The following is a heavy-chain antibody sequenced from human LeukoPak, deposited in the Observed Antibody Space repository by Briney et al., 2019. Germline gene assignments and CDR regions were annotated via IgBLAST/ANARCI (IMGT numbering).Heavy chain of an antibody. CDR3: ARGRGYYGSGSYYAISDY. Sequence: ASVKVSCKASGYTFTNYAVNWVRQAPGQGLEWMGWINTNTGNPTYAQGFTGRLVFSLDTSVSTAYLQISSLKAEDTAVYYCARGRGYYGSGSYYAISDYWGQGTLVTVSS. V-gene: IGHV7-4-1*02. CDR2: INTNTGNP. CDR1: GYTFTNYA. D-gene: IGHD3-10*01. J-gene: IGHJ4*02.